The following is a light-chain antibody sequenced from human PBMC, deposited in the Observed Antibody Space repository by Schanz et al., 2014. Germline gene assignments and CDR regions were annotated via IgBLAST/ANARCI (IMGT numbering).Light chain of an antibody. Sequence: EIVLTQSPGTLSLSPGERAMFSCRASQSVSSDSLAWYQQKPGQAPRLLIHGASSRATGIPDRFSGSGSGTDFTLTISRLEPEDFAVYYCQQYGTSLPWTFGQGTKVEIK. J-gene: IGKJ1*01. CDR2: GAS. V-gene: IGKV3-20*01. CDR3: QQYGTSLPWT. CDR1: QSVSSDS.